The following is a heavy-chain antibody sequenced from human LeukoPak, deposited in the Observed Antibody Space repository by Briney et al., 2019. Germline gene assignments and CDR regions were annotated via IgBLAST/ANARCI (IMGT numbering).Heavy chain of an antibody. D-gene: IGHD3-22*01. Sequence: SETLSLTCTVSGGSISNHYWSWIRQPPGKGLEWIGYIYYNGRTNYNPSLESRVTVSVDTSKNQFSMKLSSVTAADTAVYYCARLSRLFDSSGYYYSNWLDPWGQGTLVTVSS. CDR2: IYYNGRT. V-gene: IGHV4-59*11. CDR3: ARLSRLFDSSGYYYSNWLDP. J-gene: IGHJ5*02. CDR1: GGSISNHY.